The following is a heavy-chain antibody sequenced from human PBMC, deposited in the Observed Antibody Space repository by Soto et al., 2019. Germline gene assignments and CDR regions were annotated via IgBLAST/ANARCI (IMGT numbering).Heavy chain of an antibody. Sequence: EVQLVESGGALVKPGGSLRLSCAASGFTFSNAWMSWVRQAPGKGLEWVGRIKSKTDGGTTDYAAAVEGRFTISREDSKNTLYLQMNSLRAEDTALYYCASKLTFGSSSDYWGQGTLVTVSS. D-gene: IGHD3-10*01. CDR2: IKSKTDGGTT. V-gene: IGHV3-15*02. J-gene: IGHJ4*02. CDR3: ASKLTFGSSSDY. CDR1: GFTFSNAW.